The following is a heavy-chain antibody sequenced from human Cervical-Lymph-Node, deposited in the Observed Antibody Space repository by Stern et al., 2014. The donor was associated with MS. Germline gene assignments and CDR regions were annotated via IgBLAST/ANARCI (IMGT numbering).Heavy chain of an antibody. CDR3: ATYYPPYYYYGMDV. CDR1: GGTFSSYA. CDR2: IIPIFGTA. D-gene: IGHD3-10*01. J-gene: IGHJ6*02. V-gene: IGHV1-69*01. Sequence: QVPLVESGAVVKKPGSSVKVSCKASGGTFSSYAISWVRQAPGQGIEWMGGIIPIFGTANYAQKFPGRVTITADESTSTAYMELSSLRSEDTAVYYCATYYPPYYYYGMDVWGQGTTVTVSS.